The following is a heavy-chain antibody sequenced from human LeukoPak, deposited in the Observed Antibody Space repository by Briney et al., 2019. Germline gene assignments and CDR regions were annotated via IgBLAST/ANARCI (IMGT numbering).Heavy chain of an antibody. CDR2: IYYSGST. Sequence: SETLSLTCTVSGGSISSSSYYWGWIRQPPGKGLEWTGSIYYSGSTYYNPSLKSRVTISVDTSKNQFSLKLSSVTAADTAVYYCASRSLGYCSGGSCYYFDYWGQGTLVTVSS. J-gene: IGHJ4*02. CDR1: GGSISSSSYY. V-gene: IGHV4-39*01. CDR3: ASRSLGYCSGGSCYYFDY. D-gene: IGHD2-15*01.